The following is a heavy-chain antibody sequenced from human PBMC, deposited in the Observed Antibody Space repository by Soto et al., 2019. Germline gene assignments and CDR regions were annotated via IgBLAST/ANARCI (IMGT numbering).Heavy chain of an antibody. J-gene: IGHJ2*01. V-gene: IGHV3-74*01. CDR3: ARGGSLNWYFDL. Sequence: EVQLVESGGGLVQPGGSLRLSCAASGFTFSSYWMHWVRQAPGKGLVWVSRINSDGSSTTYADSVKGRFTISRDNAKNTLYLQMNILRAEDTAVYYCARGGSLNWYFDLLGRGTLVTVSS. CDR1: GFTFSSYW. D-gene: IGHD2-15*01. CDR2: INSDGSST.